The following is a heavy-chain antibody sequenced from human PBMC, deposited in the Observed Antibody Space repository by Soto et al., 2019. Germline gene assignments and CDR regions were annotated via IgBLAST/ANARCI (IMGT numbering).Heavy chain of an antibody. CDR3: AHMRASKFDY. V-gene: IGHV2-5*02. J-gene: IGHJ4*02. CDR2: IYWDDDQ. CDR1: GVSLSTGGVG. Sequence: QITLKESGPTLVKRTQTLTLTCNLSGVSLSTGGVGVCWIRQPPGKALEWLALIYWDDDQTSSPSLKSRLTITKDTSKNQGVLTMTYMAPEDTATYYCAHMRASKFDYWGQVTLVTVSS.